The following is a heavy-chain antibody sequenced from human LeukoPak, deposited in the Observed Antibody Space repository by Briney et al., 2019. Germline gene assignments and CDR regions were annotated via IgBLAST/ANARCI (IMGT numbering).Heavy chain of an antibody. V-gene: IGHV1-46*01. J-gene: IGHJ4*02. Sequence: GASVKVSCKASGYTFTSYYMHWVRQAPGQGLEWMGIINPSGGSTSYAQKFQGRVTMTRDTSTSTVYMELSSLRSEDTAVYYCASSPPLLVGATVGYFDYWGQGTLVTVSS. CDR3: ASSPPLLVGATVGYFDY. CDR1: GYTFTSYY. D-gene: IGHD1-26*01. CDR2: INPSGGST.